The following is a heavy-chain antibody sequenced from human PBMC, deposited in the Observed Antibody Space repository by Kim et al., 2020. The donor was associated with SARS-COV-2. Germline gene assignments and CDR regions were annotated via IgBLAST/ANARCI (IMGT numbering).Heavy chain of an antibody. D-gene: IGHD3-3*01. J-gene: IGHJ4*02. CDR2: ISGGGGST. V-gene: IGHV3-23*01. Sequence: GGSLRLSCAASGFTFSSYAMSWVRQAPGKGLEWVSAISGGGGSTYSADSVKGRFPISRDNSTNTLYLQMNSLRAEDTAVYYRAKEEGVTIFGVVLKGYFDYWGRGTLVPVSS. CDR3: AKEEGVTIFGVVLKGYFDY. CDR1: GFTFSSYA.